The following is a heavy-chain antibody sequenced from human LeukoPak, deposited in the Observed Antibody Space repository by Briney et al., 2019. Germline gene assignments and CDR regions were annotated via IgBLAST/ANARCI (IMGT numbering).Heavy chain of an antibody. CDR3: ARPTNYDFWSGASPGTFDI. CDR2: ISSSSSYI. Sequence: PGGSLRLSCAASGFTFSRYAMSWVRQAPGKGLEWVSSISSSSSYIYYADSVKGRFTISRDNAKNSLYLQMNSLRAEDTAVYYCARPTNYDFWSGASPGTFDIWGQGTMVTVSS. D-gene: IGHD3-3*01. CDR1: GFTFSRYA. V-gene: IGHV3-21*01. J-gene: IGHJ3*02.